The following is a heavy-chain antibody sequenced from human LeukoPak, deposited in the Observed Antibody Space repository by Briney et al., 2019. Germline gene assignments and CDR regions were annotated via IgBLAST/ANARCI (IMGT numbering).Heavy chain of an antibody. CDR2: ISGSAGST. J-gene: IGHJ6*02. Sequence: GGSLRLSCAASGFNFGTYAMNWVRQAPGKGLEWVSSISGSAGSTHYADSVKGRFTLPRDNSKNTLSLQMNSLRADDTVVYYCARDGEPRYWGSGYYYGMDVWGQGATVTVSS. D-gene: IGHD7-27*01. V-gene: IGHV3-23*01. CDR1: GFNFGTYA. CDR3: ARDGEPRYWGSGYYYGMDV.